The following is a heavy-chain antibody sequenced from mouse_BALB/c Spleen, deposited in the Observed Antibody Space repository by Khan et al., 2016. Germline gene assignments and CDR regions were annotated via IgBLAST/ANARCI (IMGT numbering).Heavy chain of an antibody. CDR1: GYAFSSYW. CDR2: IYPGDGDT. V-gene: IGHV1-80*01. Sequence: QVQLQQSGAELVRPGSSVKISCKASGYAFSSYWMNWVKQRPGQGLEWIGQIYPGDGDTHYSGKFKGKVILTADKSSSTAYMQLSSLTSEDSAVYVCARGTPLANWGQGTLVTVSA. J-gene: IGHJ3*01. CDR3: ARGTPLAN.